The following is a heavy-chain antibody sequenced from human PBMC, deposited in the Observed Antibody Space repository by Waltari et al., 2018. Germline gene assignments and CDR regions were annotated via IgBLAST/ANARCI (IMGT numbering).Heavy chain of an antibody. CDR1: GFTFSTYS. CDR2: IISSTSTT. CDR3: AGGRDGYSQDVFDI. Sequence: EVQLVESGGDLVQPGGSLRLSCAASGFTFSTYSMTWVRQDPGKGLEWVSYIISSTSTTYYADSVKGRFTISRDNAKISLYLQMNSLRAEDTAVYYCAGGRDGYSQDVFDIWGQGTMVSVSS. D-gene: IGHD5-18*01. V-gene: IGHV3-48*01. J-gene: IGHJ3*02.